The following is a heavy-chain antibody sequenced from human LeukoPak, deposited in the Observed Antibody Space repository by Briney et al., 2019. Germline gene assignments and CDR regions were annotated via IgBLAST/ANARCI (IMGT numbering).Heavy chain of an antibody. D-gene: IGHD2-15*01. Sequence: SETLSLTCTVSGGSLSSSTYYWGWIRQPPGKGLEWIGSIYYTGSTYYNPSLKSRVTISVDTSKNQFSLRLSLVTAADTAVYYCARTLYSINWFDPWGQGTLVTVS. V-gene: IGHV4-39*01. CDR2: IYYTGST. J-gene: IGHJ5*02. CDR3: ARTLYSINWFDP. CDR1: GGSLSSSTYY.